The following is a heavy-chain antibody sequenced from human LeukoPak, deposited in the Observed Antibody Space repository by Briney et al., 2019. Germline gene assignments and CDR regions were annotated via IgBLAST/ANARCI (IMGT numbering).Heavy chain of an antibody. J-gene: IGHJ4*02. Sequence: ASVKVSCKASGYTFTGYYMHWVRQAPGQGLEWMGWINPNSGGTNYAQKFQGRVTMTRNTSISTAYMELSSLRSEDTAVYYCARSNWKEVGIDYWGLGTLVTVSS. CDR1: GYTFTGYY. V-gene: IGHV1-2*02. CDR2: INPNSGGT. CDR3: ARSNWKEVGIDY. D-gene: IGHD1-1*01.